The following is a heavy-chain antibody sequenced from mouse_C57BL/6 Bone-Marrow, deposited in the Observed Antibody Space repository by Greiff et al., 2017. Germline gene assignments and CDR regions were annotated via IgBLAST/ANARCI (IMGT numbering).Heavy chain of an antibody. Sequence: QVQLQQPGAELVKPGASVKLSCKASGYTFTSYWMHWVKQRPGQGLEWIGMIHPNSGSTNYNEKFKSKATLTVDKSSSTAYMPLSSLTSEASAVSYCASWGFTGRLGSYSAMDYWGQGTSVTVSS. D-gene: IGHD1-1*01. V-gene: IGHV1-64*01. CDR2: IHPNSGST. CDR1: GYTFTSYW. CDR3: ASWGFTGRLGSYSAMDY. J-gene: IGHJ4*01.